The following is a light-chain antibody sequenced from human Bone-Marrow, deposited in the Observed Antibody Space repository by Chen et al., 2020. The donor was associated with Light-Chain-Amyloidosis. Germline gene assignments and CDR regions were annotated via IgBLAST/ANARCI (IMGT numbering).Light chain of an antibody. CDR3: QSYQGSSQEV. CDR2: EDD. Sequence: NFMLTQPHSVSESPGQTVNTSCTRSSGSIATNYVQWYQQRPGSSPTTGSYEDDRRPSGVPDQFSGSIDRSSNSASLAISELTIEDEADYYCQSYQGSSQEVVGRGTMLIVL. J-gene: IGLJ3*02. V-gene: IGLV6-57*01. CDR1: SGSIATNY.